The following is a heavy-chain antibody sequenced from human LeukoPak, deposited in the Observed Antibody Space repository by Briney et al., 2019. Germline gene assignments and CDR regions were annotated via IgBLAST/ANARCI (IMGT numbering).Heavy chain of an antibody. Sequence: GRSLRLSFAAPGFTFSSYGMHWVRQAPGKGLEWVAVISYDGSNKYYADSVKGRFTISRDNSKNTLYLQMNSLRVEDTAVYYCAKGYYADYGDHWGQGTLVTVSS. D-gene: IGHD4-17*01. J-gene: IGHJ4*02. CDR1: GFTFSSYG. CDR2: ISYDGSNK. V-gene: IGHV3-30*18. CDR3: AKGYYADYGDH.